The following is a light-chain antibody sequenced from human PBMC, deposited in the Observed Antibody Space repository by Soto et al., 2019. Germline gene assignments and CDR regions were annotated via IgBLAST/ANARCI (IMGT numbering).Light chain of an antibody. Sequence: QSALTQPASVSGSPGQSITISCTGTSNDVGGYNYVSWYQQHPGKVPKLMIYEVSNRPSGVSDRFSGSRSGNTASLTISGLQAEDESDYYCTSYSSSSTFYVFGAGTKVTVL. J-gene: IGLJ1*01. CDR2: EVS. V-gene: IGLV2-14*01. CDR3: TSYSSSSTFYV. CDR1: SNDVGGYNY.